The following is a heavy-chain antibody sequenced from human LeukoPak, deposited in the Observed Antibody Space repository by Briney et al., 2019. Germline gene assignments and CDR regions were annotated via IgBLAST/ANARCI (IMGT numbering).Heavy chain of an antibody. CDR3: ARDRPAAIGDAFDI. CDR2: ISSSSSYI. Sequence: GGSLRLSCAASGFTFSSYGMHWVRQAPGKGLEWVSSISSSSSYIYYADSVKGRFTISRDNAKNSLYLQMNSLRAEDTAVYYCARDRPAAIGDAFDIWGQGTMVTVSS. J-gene: IGHJ3*02. CDR1: GFTFSSYG. V-gene: IGHV3-21*01. D-gene: IGHD2-2*02.